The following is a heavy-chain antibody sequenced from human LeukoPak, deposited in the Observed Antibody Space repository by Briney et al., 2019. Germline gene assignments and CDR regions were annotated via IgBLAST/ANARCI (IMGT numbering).Heavy chain of an antibody. CDR3: ARAEVNFYDRSGYFDY. D-gene: IGHD3-22*01. CDR2: IHYSGST. CDR1: GGSISSYY. J-gene: IGHJ4*02. Sequence: PSETLSLTCTVSGGSISSYYWSWIRQPPGKGLEWIGYIHYSGSTNHNPSLKSRVTISVDTSKNQFSLKLSSVTAADTAVYYCARAEVNFYDRSGYFDYWGQGSLVTVSS. V-gene: IGHV4-59*01.